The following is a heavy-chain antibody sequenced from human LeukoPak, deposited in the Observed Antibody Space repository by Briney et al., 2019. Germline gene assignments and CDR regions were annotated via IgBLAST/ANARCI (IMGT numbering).Heavy chain of an antibody. Sequence: GESLKISCKGSGYSFTSYWIGWVRQMPGKGLEWMGIIYPGDSDTRYSPSFQGQVTISADKSISTAYLQWSSLKASDTAMYYCARRADYGDNRDAFDIWGQGTMVTVSS. D-gene: IGHD4-17*01. J-gene: IGHJ3*02. CDR1: GYSFTSYW. V-gene: IGHV5-51*01. CDR2: IYPGDSDT. CDR3: ARRADYGDNRDAFDI.